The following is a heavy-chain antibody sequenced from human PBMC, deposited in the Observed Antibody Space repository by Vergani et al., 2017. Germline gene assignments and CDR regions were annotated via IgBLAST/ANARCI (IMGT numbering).Heavy chain of an antibody. V-gene: IGHV3-23*01. J-gene: IGHJ4*02. D-gene: IGHD6-13*01. CDR1: GFSFPGYA. CDR2: VSGSSATP. CDR3: ALMGRQQLVQSEYYFDY. Sequence: EVQLLESGGGLVQPGGSLRLSCEASGFSFPGYAMSWVRQAPGKGLEWVSSVSGSSATPYYADSVKGRFTISRDNAQNSLFLQMDSLRAEDTGLYFCALMGRQQLVQSEYYFDYWGQGSLVIVSS.